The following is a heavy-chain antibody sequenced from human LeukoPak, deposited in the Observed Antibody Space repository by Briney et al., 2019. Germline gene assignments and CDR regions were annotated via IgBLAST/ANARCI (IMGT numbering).Heavy chain of an antibody. J-gene: IGHJ4*02. CDR3: AAGKYQLPLIGY. V-gene: IGHV3-21*01. CDR2: ISSSSSYI. Sequence: PGGSLRLSCAASGFTFSSYSMDWVRQAPGKGLEWVSSISSSSSYIYYADSVKGRFTISRDNAKNSLYLQMNSLRAEDTAVYYCAAGKYQLPLIGYWGQGTLVTVSS. CDR1: GFTFSSYS. D-gene: IGHD2-2*01.